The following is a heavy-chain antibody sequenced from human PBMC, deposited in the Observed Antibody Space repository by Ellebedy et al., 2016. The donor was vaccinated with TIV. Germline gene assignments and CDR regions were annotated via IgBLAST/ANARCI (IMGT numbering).Heavy chain of an antibody. D-gene: IGHD1-26*01. CDR3: ATLGAITADY. Sequence: GGSLRLSXAASGFMFSRYNMNWVRQAPGKGLEWVSSIGSTSGHIYYADSVKGRFTISRDNAKKSVFLQMNSLRAEDTAVYFCATLGAITADYWGQGTLVTVSS. J-gene: IGHJ4*02. CDR2: IGSTSGHI. CDR1: GFMFSRYN. V-gene: IGHV3-21*01.